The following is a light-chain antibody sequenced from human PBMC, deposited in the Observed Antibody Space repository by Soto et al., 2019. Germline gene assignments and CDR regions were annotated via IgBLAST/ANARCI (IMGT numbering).Light chain of an antibody. Sequence: EIVLTQSPGTLSLSPGERATLSCRASQSVRSNFLAWYQQKPGQAPRLLIYGASNRATGIPDRFSGSGSGTDFTLTISSLEPEDSAIYYCQQRSNWPPLTFGGGTKVDI. V-gene: IGKV3D-20*02. CDR3: QQRSNWPPLT. J-gene: IGKJ4*01. CDR1: QSVRSNF. CDR2: GAS.